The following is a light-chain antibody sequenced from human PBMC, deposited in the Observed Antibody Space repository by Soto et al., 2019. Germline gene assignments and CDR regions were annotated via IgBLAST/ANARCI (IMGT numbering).Light chain of an antibody. CDR1: SSDVGGYNY. Sequence: QSALTQPRSVSGSPEQSVTISCTGTSSDVGGYNYVSWYQQHPGKAPKLMIYDVSKRPSGVPDRFSGSKSGNTASLTISGLQAEDEADYYCCSYAGSYTYVLGTGTKV. V-gene: IGLV2-11*01. CDR2: DVS. J-gene: IGLJ1*01. CDR3: CSYAGSYTYV.